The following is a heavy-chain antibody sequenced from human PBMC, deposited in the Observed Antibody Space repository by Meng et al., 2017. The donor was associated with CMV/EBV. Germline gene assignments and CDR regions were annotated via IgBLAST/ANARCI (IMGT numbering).Heavy chain of an antibody. J-gene: IGHJ5*02. CDR1: GFTFDDYA. V-gene: IGHV3-9*01. Sequence: GGSLRLSCAASGFTFDDYAMHWVRQAPGKGLEWVSGTSWNSGSIGYADSVKGRFTISRDNAKNSLYLQMNSLRAEDTALYYCAKGIAAAVPNWFDPWGQGTLVTVSS. CDR3: AKGIAAAVPNWFDP. D-gene: IGHD6-13*01. CDR2: TSWNSGSI.